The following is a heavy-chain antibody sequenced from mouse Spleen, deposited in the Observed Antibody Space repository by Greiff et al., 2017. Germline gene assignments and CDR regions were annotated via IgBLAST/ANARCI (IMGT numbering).Heavy chain of an antibody. Sequence: EVQLQQSGAELVRPGASVKLSCTASGFNIKDYYMHWVKQRPEQGLEWIGRIDPEDGDTEYAPKFQGKATMTADTSSNTAYLQLSSLTSEDTAVYYCTIPYYGSSYYAMDYWGQGTSVTVSS. CDR1: GFNIKDYY. D-gene: IGHD1-1*01. CDR2: IDPEDGDT. CDR3: TIPYYGSSYYAMDY. J-gene: IGHJ4*01. V-gene: IGHV14-1*01.